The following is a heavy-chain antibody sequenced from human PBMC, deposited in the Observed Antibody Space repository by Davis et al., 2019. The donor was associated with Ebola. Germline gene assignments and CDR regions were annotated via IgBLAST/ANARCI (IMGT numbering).Heavy chain of an antibody. CDR3: ARHQRDGDYDY. V-gene: IGHV4-31*03. J-gene: IGHJ4*02. D-gene: IGHD4-17*01. Sequence: PSETLSLTCTVSGGSISSGGYYWSWIRQHPGKGLEWIGYIYYSGSTYYNPSLKSRVTISVDTSKNQFSLKLSSVTAADTAVYYCARHQRDGDYDYWGQGTLVTVSS. CDR2: IYYSGST. CDR1: GGSISSGGYY.